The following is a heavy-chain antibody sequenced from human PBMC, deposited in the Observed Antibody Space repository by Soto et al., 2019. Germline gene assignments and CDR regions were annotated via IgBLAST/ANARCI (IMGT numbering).Heavy chain of an antibody. J-gene: IGHJ4*02. V-gene: IGHV3-30*18. Sequence: GGSLRLSCAASGFTFSSYGMHWVRQAPGKGLEWVAVISYDGSNKYYADSVKGRFTISRDNSKNTLYLQMNSLRAEDTAVYYCAKSIHLWSPFASWGQGTLDTVSS. CDR3: AKSIHLWSPFAS. D-gene: IGHD5-18*01. CDR1: GFTFSSYG. CDR2: ISYDGSNK.